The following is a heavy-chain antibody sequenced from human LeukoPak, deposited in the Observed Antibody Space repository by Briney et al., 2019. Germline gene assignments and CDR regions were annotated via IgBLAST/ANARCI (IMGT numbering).Heavy chain of an antibody. D-gene: IGHD4-23*01. V-gene: IGHV3-23*01. CDR3: ARGRPHGNDY. Sequence: GGSLRLSCAASGFTFSNYAMSWVRQAPGKGLEWVSAISGSGGSTYDADSVKGRFSISRDNAKNTLYLQMNSLRVEDTAVYYCARGRPHGNDYWGQGTLVTVSS. CDR2: ISGSGGST. J-gene: IGHJ4*02. CDR1: GFTFSNYA.